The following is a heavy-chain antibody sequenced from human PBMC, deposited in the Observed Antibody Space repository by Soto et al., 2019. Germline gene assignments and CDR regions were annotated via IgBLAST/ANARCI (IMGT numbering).Heavy chain of an antibody. CDR3: ARGSRRDGYRADY. D-gene: IGHD5-12*01. J-gene: IGHJ4*02. CDR1: GLTFSSYS. CDR2: INSDGSST. Sequence: GGSLRLSCAASGLTFSSYSMNWVRQAPGKGLVWVSHINSDGSSTSYADSVKGRFTISRDNAKNTLYLQMNSLRAEDTAVYYCARGSRRDGYRADYWGQGSLVTVSS. V-gene: IGHV3-74*01.